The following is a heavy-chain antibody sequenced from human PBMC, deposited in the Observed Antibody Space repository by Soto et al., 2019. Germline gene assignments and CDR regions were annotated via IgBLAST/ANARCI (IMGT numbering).Heavy chain of an antibody. CDR3: ATLPRLDGMDV. J-gene: IGHJ6*02. Sequence: SETLSLTCAVSGYPISSGHSWSWIRQPSGTGLEWIGSICHTGSTYYNPSLQRRVTVSVDTSKNHFSLKLSSVTAADTAVYFCATLPRLDGMDVWDQETTVTVCS. D-gene: IGHD6-25*01. CDR1: GYPISSGHS. CDR2: ICHTGST. V-gene: IGHV4-38-2*01.